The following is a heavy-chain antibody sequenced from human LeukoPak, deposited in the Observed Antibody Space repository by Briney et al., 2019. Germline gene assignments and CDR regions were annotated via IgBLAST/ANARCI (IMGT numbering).Heavy chain of an antibody. J-gene: IGHJ4*02. CDR1: GFTFSSYG. V-gene: IGHV3-30*18. D-gene: IGHD3-22*01. CDR3: AEVEYYESSGYLNY. Sequence: GGSLRLSCGASGFTFSSYGMHWVRQAPGKGLEWVAVISHDGNNKCYADSVKGRFTISRDNSKNTLYLQMNSLRAEDTAVYYCAEVEYYESSGYLNYWGQGSLVTVSS. CDR2: ISHDGNNK.